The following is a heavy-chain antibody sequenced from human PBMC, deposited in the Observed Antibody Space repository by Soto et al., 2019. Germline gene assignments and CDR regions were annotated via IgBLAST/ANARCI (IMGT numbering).Heavy chain of an antibody. CDR1: GFTFTTYA. CDR2: IDDSGVGT. J-gene: IGHJ6*02. D-gene: IGHD1-26*01. Sequence: EVQLLESGGGLVQPGGSLRLSCAASGFTFTTYAMTWARRAPGKGLEWVSGIDDSGVGTYYADSVKGRFTISRDNSKNMLFLQMGSLRAEDTAVYYCVKGQSSTWSQTGGMDVWGQGTTVTVSS. CDR3: VKGQSSTWSQTGGMDV. V-gene: IGHV3-23*01.